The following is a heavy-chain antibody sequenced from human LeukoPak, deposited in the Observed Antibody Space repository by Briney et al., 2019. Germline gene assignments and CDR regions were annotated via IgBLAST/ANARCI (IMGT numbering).Heavy chain of an antibody. V-gene: IGHV5-51*01. CDR2: IYHGDSDT. CDR3: ARYTSGYFDY. D-gene: IGHD3-10*01. CDR1: GYSFTTYW. J-gene: IGHJ4*01. Sequence: GESLKISCKGSGYSFTTYWIGWVRQMPGKGLEWMGIIYHGDSDTTYSPSFQGQVTISADKSITIAYLQWSSLKASDTAMYYCARYTSGYFDYWGQGTLVTVSS.